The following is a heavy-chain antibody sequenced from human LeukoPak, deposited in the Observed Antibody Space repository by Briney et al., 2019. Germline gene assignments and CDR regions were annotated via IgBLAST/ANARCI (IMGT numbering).Heavy chain of an antibody. V-gene: IGHV4-38-2*02. CDR1: GYSISSGYN. D-gene: IGHD3-16*01. Sequence: ASETLSLTCSVSGYSISSGYNWGWIRQPPGQGPEWIGSTHHNGPTFYHPPLKSRVTISVDTSLNQVSLNLNSVTAADTAVYYCARAQGGSTIPDYWGQGVLVIVSS. CDR2: THHNGPT. CDR3: ARAQGGSTIPDY. J-gene: IGHJ4*02.